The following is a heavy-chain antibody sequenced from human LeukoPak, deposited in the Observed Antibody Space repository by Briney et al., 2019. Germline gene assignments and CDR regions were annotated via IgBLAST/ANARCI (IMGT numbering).Heavy chain of an antibody. CDR2: INPSGGST. J-gene: IGHJ4*02. CDR3: ASARRDSSGYYLHFDY. V-gene: IGHV1-46*01. Sequence: ASVKVSCKASGYAFTSYYMHWVRQAPGQGLEWMGIINPSGGSTSYAQKFQGRVTMTRDTSTSTVYMELSSLRSEDTAVYYCASARRDSSGYYLHFDYWGQGTLVTVSS. D-gene: IGHD3-22*01. CDR1: GYAFTSYY.